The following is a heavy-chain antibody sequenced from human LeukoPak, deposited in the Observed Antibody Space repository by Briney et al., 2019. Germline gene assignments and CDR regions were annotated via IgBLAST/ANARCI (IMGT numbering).Heavy chain of an antibody. CDR2: INPNSGGT. J-gene: IGHJ4*02. Sequence: ASVKVSCKASGYTFTGYYIHWVRQAPGQGLEWMGWINPNSGGTNYAQKFQGRVTMTRDTSISTAYMEPSRLRSDDTAVYYCARVRAALDYWGQGTLVTVSS. CDR3: ARVRAALDY. D-gene: IGHD6-6*01. CDR1: GYTFTGYY. V-gene: IGHV1-2*02.